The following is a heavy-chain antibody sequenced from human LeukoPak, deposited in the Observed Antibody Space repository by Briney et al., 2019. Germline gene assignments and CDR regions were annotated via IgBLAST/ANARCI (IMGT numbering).Heavy chain of an antibody. CDR2: IIPIFGTA. Sequence: SVKVSCKASGGTFSSYAISWVRQVPGQGLEWMGGIIPIFGTANYAQKFQGRVTITADKSTSTAYMELSSLRSEDTAVYYCASPLSGWFGFDYWGQGTLVTVSS. CDR3: ASPLSGWFGFDY. CDR1: GGTFSSYA. V-gene: IGHV1-69*06. J-gene: IGHJ4*02. D-gene: IGHD2-15*01.